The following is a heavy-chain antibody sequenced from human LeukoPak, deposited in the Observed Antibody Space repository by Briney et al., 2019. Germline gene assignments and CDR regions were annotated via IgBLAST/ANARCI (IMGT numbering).Heavy chain of an antibody. V-gene: IGHV1-2*02. CDR1: GYSFTDY. CDR3: ARADRLHGGPYLIGP. J-gene: IGHJ5*02. Sequence: ASVKVSCKTSGYSFTDYMHCVREAPGQRLECRGWINPNSGGTSSAQKFQGRVTMTRDTSITTVYMEVSWLTSDDTAIYYCARADRLHGGPYLIGPWGQGTLVTVSS. CDR2: INPNSGGT. D-gene: IGHD2-21*01.